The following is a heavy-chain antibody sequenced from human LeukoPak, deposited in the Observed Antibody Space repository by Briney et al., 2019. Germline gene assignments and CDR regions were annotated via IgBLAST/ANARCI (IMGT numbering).Heavy chain of an antibody. J-gene: IGHJ4*02. CDR2: ISYDGSNK. CDR3: ARDSRYCSSTSCYGY. CDR1: GFTFSSYA. Sequence: PGGSLRLSCAASGFTFSSYAMHWVRQAPGKGLEWVAVISYDGSNKYYADSVKGRFTISRDNSKNTLYLQMNSLRAEDTAVYYCARDSRYCSSTSCYGYWGQGTLVTVSS. V-gene: IGHV3-30-3*01. D-gene: IGHD2-2*01.